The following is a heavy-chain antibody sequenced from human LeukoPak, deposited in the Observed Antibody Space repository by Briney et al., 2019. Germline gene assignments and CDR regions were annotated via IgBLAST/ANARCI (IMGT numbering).Heavy chain of an antibody. CDR2: INHSGST. V-gene: IGHV4-34*01. Sequence: PSETLSLTCAVYGGSFSGYYWSWIRQPPGKGLEWIGEINHSGSTNYNPSLKSRVTISVDTSKNQFSLKLGSVTAADTAVYYCARGRGSGGAADKGWYFDLWGRGTLVTVSS. J-gene: IGHJ2*01. CDR3: ARGRGSGGAADKGWYFDL. CDR1: GGSFSGYY. D-gene: IGHD3-10*01.